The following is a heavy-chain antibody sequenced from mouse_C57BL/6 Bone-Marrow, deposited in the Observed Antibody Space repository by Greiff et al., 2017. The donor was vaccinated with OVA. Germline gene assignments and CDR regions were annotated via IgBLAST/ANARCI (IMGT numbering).Heavy chain of an antibody. CDR3: ARTVRDY. CDR1: GFTFSSYG. J-gene: IGHJ4*01. V-gene: IGHV5-6*01. Sequence: EVKLVESGGDLVKPGGSLKLSCAASGFTFSSYGMSWVRQTPDKRLEWVATISSGGSYTYYPDSVKGRFTISRDNAKNTLYLQMSSLKSEDTAMYYCARTVRDYWGQGTSVTVSS. D-gene: IGHD1-1*01. CDR2: ISSGGSYT.